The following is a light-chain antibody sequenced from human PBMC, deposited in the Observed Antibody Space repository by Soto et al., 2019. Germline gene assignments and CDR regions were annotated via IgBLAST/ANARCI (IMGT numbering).Light chain of an antibody. CDR1: SSDVGSYNY. J-gene: IGLJ1*01. CDR3: SSYTSTSTYV. CDR2: DVS. Sequence: QSALTQPASVSGSPGQSITISCTGTSSDVGSYNYVSWYQQHPGKAPKLMIYDVSNRPSGVSNRFSGSKSGNTASLTISGIQAEDEADYYCSSYTSTSTYVFGTGTKLTVI. V-gene: IGLV2-14*01.